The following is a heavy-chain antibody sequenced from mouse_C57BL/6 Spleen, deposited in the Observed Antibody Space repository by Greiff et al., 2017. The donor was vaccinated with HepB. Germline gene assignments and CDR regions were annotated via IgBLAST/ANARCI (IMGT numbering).Heavy chain of an antibody. D-gene: IGHD1-1*01. V-gene: IGHV1-18*01. CDR2: INPNNGGT. J-gene: IGHJ2*01. Sequence: VQLQQSGPELVKPGASVKIPCKASGYTFTDYNMDWVKQSHGKSLEWIGDINPNNGGTIYNQKFKGKATLTVDKSSSTAYMELRSLTSEDTAVYYCARHDYYGISPLFDYWGQGTTLTVSS. CDR1: GYTFTDYN. CDR3: ARHDYYGISPLFDY.